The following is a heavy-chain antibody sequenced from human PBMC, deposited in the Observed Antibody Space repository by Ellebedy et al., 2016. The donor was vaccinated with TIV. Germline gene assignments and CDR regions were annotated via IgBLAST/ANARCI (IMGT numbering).Heavy chain of an antibody. CDR3: ARASNYQGAFDI. CDR1: GYSFTLFW. J-gene: IGHJ3*02. V-gene: IGHV5-51*01. D-gene: IGHD3-10*01. CDR2: ILPGDSDT. Sequence: GESLKISXKASGYSFTLFWITWVRQMPGKGLEWMGIILPGDSDTRYSPSFQGQVIISVDKSISTSYLQWSSLTASDTAMYYCARASNYQGAFDIWGQGTMLTVSS.